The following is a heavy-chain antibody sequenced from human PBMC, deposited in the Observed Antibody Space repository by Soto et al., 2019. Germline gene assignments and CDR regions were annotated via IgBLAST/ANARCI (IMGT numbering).Heavy chain of an antibody. J-gene: IGHJ4*02. CDR3: ARRSTESYTGSRICDF. CDR1: GLTFGSRA. D-gene: IGHD3-10*01. Sequence: PGESLRLSCVASGLTFGSRAMSWVRQAPGEGLQWVATITDNGGDAKYADSVRGRFVISRDNSKKTLYLQMTSLTAEDSAMYFCARRSTESYTGSRICDFRGRGTPVPVSP. V-gene: IGHV3-23*01. CDR2: ITDNGGDA.